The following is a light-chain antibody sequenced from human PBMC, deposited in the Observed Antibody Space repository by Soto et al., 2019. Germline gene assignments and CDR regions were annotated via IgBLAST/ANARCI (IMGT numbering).Light chain of an antibody. CDR2: AAS. CDR1: QSISTF. V-gene: IGKV1-39*01. Sequence: DIQMTQSPSSLSASVGDRVTITCRASQSISTFLNWYQHRPGQAPKLLIYAASTLQSGVPSRFSGGGSGTEFTLSINGLQPEDLATYYCQQYHSYPLTFAGGTKVEIK. J-gene: IGKJ4*01. CDR3: QQYHSYPLT.